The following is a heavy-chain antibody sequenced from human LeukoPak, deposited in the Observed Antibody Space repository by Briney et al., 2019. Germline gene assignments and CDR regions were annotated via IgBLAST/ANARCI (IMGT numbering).Heavy chain of an antibody. J-gene: IGHJ4*02. Sequence: ETLSLTCAVYGGSFSGYYWSWIRQPPGKGLEWIGEINHSGSTNYNPSLKSRVTISVDTSKNQFSLKLSSVTAADTAVYYCATSGYSYGDGIDYWGQGTLVTVSA. D-gene: IGHD5-18*01. CDR2: INHSGST. V-gene: IGHV4-34*01. CDR3: ATSGYSYGDGIDY. CDR1: GGSFSGYY.